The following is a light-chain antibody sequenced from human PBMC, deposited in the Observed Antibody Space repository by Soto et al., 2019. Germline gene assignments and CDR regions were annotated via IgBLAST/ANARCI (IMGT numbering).Light chain of an antibody. CDR3: QVWDSSSDW. V-gene: IGLV3-21*02. J-gene: IGLJ3*02. Sequence: SYELAQPPSVSVAPGQTARITCGGNNIGSKGVHWYQQKPGQAPVLVVYAVSDRPSGIPERFSGSNSGNKATLTISRVEAGDEADYYCQVWDSSSDWFGGGTKVTV. CDR1: NIGSKG. CDR2: AVS.